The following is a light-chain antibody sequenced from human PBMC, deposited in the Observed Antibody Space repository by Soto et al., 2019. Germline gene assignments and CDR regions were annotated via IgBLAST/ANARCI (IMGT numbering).Light chain of an antibody. CDR1: QSISSW. CDR3: QQYYSYSWT. V-gene: IGKV1-5*01. Sequence: NHITRCRSKVSAYVGERVTITCRASQSISSWLAWYQQKPGKAPKLLIYAASSLQSGVPSRFIGSGSGTDFTLTISFLQSEDFATYYCQQYYSYSWTFGQGTKVDIK. CDR2: AAS. J-gene: IGKJ1*01.